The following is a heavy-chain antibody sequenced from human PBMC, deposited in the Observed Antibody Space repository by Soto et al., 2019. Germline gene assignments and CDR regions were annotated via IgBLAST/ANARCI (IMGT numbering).Heavy chain of an antibody. V-gene: IGHV4-39*01. CDR3: ARQTYGVSDY. D-gene: IGHD3-3*01. Sequence: QLQLQESGPGLVKHSETLSLTCTVSGGSISSSSYYWGWIRQPPGKGLEWIGSIYYSGSTYYNPSLKSRVTISVDTSKNQFSRKLSSVTAADTAVYYCARQTYGVSDYWGQGTLVTVSS. CDR2: IYYSGST. CDR1: GGSISSSSYY. J-gene: IGHJ4*02.